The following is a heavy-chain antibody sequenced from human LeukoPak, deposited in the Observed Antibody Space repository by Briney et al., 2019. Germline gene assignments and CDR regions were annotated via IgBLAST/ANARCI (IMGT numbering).Heavy chain of an antibody. D-gene: IGHD6-13*01. J-gene: IGHJ4*02. Sequence: SETLSLTCAVNGGSFSAYYWSWIRHPPGKGLEWIGEINHSGSTNYNPSLKSRVTISVDTSKNQFSLKLSSVTAADTAVYYCARVRGSWYHFDYWGQGTLVTVSS. V-gene: IGHV4-34*01. CDR3: ARVRGSWYHFDY. CDR1: GGSFSAYY. CDR2: INHSGST.